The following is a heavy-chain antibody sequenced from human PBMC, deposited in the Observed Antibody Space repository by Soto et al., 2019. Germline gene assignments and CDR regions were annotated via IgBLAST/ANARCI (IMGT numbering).Heavy chain of an antibody. D-gene: IGHD6-6*01. Sequence: QVQLQQWGAGLLKPSETLSLTCAVYGGSFSGYYWSWIRQPPGKGLEWIGEINHSGSTNYNPSLKSRVNITVDQSKNQFSLKLSSVTAADTAVYYCAGDSSSPGYWGQGTLVTVSS. V-gene: IGHV4-34*01. CDR2: INHSGST. CDR3: AGDSSSPGY. J-gene: IGHJ4*02. CDR1: GGSFSGYY.